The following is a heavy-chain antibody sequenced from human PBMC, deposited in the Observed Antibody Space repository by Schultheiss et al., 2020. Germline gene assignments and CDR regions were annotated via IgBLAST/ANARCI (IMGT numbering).Heavy chain of an antibody. V-gene: IGHV3-64*02. CDR2: IGTIGGST. CDR1: GFTLSNYA. Sequence: GGSLRLSCAASGFTLSNYAMHWVRQTPGKGLECVSAIGTIGGSTYYADSVKDRFTISRDNSKNALYLQMGSLRADDMAVYYCARGHDYGELDYWGQGTLVTVSS. CDR3: ARGHDYGELDY. J-gene: IGHJ4*02. D-gene: IGHD4-17*01.